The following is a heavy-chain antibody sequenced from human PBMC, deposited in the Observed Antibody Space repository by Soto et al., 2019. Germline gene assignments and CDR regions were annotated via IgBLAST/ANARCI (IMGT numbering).Heavy chain of an antibody. CDR3: ARLDCSSTSCYELDWFDP. J-gene: IGHJ5*02. V-gene: IGHV5-10-1*01. D-gene: IGHD2-2*01. Sequence: SLKISCKGSGYSFTSYWISWVRQIPGKGLEWMGRIDPSDSYTNYSPSFQGHVTISADKSISTAYLQWSSLKASDTAMYYCARLDCSSTSCYELDWFDPWGQGTLVNVSS. CDR2: IDPSDSYT. CDR1: GYSFTSYW.